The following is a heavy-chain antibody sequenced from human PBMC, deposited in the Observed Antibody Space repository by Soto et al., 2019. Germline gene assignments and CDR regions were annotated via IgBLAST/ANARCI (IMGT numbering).Heavy chain of an antibody. J-gene: IGHJ4*02. CDR1: GYSFGTSG. Sequence: QVKLVQSGTEVKKPGASMKVSCKASGYSFGTSGISWVRQAPGQGLEWMGWISAYNGNTNYDQKLQDRATMTTDTSTNTAYLELRSLRSDDTAVYYCARAGQYYDSSGYANWGQGTLVTVSS. V-gene: IGHV1-18*01. D-gene: IGHD3-22*01. CDR3: ARAGQYYDSSGYAN. CDR2: ISAYNGNT.